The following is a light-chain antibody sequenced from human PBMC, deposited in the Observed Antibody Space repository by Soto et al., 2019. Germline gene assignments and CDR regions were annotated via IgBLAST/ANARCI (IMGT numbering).Light chain of an antibody. CDR2: KAS. V-gene: IGKV1-5*03. Sequence: DIRMTQSPSTLSASVGDRVIITCRASQKVGKYLAWYQQRPGKAPKGLISKASSLESGAPSRFSGSGSGTEFTLTISSLQPEDFGTYYCQQYYSYPWTFGRGTKV. CDR1: QKVGKY. CDR3: QQYYSYPWT. J-gene: IGKJ1*01.